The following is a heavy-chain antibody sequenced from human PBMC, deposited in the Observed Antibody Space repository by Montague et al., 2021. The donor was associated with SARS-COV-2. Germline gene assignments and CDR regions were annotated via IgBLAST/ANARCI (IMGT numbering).Heavy chain of an antibody. CDR3: ARYWGTHLGENWFDP. CDR2: IRGSGSST. CDR1: GFTFSSYA. J-gene: IGHJ5*02. Sequence: SLRLSCAASGFTFSSYAMSWVRQAPGKGLEWVSGIRGSGSSTNYADSVEGRFTISRDNSKNTLYLQVNSLRAEDTAVYYCARYWGTHLGENWFDPWGQGTLVTVSS. D-gene: IGHD2-21*01. V-gene: IGHV3-23*01.